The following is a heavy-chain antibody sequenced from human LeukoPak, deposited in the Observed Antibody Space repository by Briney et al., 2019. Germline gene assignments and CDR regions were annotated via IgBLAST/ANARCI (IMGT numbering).Heavy chain of an antibody. CDR3: AAGGSGSYYNNDFDY. Sequence: GASVKVSCKASGFTFTSSAMQWVRQARGQRLECIGWIVVGSGNTNYAQKFQERVTITRDMSTSTAYMELSSLRSEDTAVYYCAAGGSGSYYNNDFDYWGQGTLVTVSS. V-gene: IGHV1-58*02. CDR2: IVVGSGNT. CDR1: GFTFTSSA. J-gene: IGHJ4*02. D-gene: IGHD3-10*01.